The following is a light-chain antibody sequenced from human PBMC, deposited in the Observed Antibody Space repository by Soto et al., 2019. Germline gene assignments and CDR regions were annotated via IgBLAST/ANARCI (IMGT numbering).Light chain of an antibody. V-gene: IGLV1-51*02. J-gene: IGLJ7*01. Sequence: QSALTQPPSVSAAPGQKVTISCSGSYSNIGHNYVSWYQHVPGTAPKLLIYENNKRPSGIPDRFSGSKSGTSATLAITGLQPGDEADDYCGTWENSLRAGTVFGGGTQLTVL. CDR2: ENN. CDR1: YSNIGHNY. CDR3: GTWENSLRAGTV.